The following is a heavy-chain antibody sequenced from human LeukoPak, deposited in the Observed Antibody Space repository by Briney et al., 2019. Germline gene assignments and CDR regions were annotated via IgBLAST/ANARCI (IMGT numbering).Heavy chain of an antibody. D-gene: IGHD2-21*02. Sequence: SETLSLTCTASGGSISSYYWSWIRQPPGKGLEWIGYIYYSGSTNYNPSLKSRVTISLDTSKNQFSLKLSSVTAADAALYYCAGFGCDADCYSAFDSWGQGTLVTVSS. CDR2: IYYSGST. V-gene: IGHV4-59*01. CDR1: GGSISSYY. CDR3: AGFGCDADCYSAFDS. J-gene: IGHJ4*02.